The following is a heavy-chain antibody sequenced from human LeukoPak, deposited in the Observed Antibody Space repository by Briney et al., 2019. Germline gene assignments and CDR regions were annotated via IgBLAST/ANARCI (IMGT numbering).Heavy chain of an antibody. CDR3: ARDRYYDSSGYERDAFDI. CDR2: IYSGGST. Sequence: GGSLRLSCAASGFIVSSNYMSWVRQAPGKGLEWVSVIYSGGSTYYADSVKGRFTISRDNSKNTLYLQMNSLRAEDTAVYYCARDRYYDSSGYERDAFDIWGQGTMVTVSS. V-gene: IGHV3-66*01. D-gene: IGHD3-22*01. CDR1: GFIVSSNY. J-gene: IGHJ3*02.